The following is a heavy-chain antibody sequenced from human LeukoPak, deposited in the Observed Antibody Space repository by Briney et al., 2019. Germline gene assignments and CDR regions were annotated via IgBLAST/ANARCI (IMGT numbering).Heavy chain of an antibody. Sequence: SETLSLTCAVYGGSFSGYYWSWIRQPPGKGLEWIGEINHSGSTNYNPSLKSRVTISVDTSKNQFSLKLSSVTAADTAVYYCARAPTMGTYYYGSGRADWFDPWGQGTLVTVSS. J-gene: IGHJ5*02. CDR1: GGSFSGYY. D-gene: IGHD3-10*01. V-gene: IGHV4-34*01. CDR2: INHSGST. CDR3: ARAPTMGTYYYGSGRADWFDP.